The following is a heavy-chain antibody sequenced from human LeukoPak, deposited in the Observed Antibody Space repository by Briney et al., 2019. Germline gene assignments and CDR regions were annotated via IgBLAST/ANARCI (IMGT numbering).Heavy chain of an antibody. D-gene: IGHD3-16*02. V-gene: IGHV4-39*01. J-gene: IGHJ4*02. CDR1: GGSISSYY. Sequence: PSQTLSLTCTVSGGSISSYYWGWIRQPPGKGLEWIGSIYYSGSTYYNPSLKSRVTISVDTSKNQFSLKLSSVTAADTAVYYCARRTVFPGGVIVIPFDYWGQGTLVTVSS. CDR3: ARRTVFPGGVIVIPFDY. CDR2: IYYSGST.